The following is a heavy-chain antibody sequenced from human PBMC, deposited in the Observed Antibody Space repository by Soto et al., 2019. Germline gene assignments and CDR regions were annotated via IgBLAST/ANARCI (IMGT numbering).Heavy chain of an antibody. J-gene: IGHJ5*02. Sequence: GGSLRLSCAASGFTFSTFGIHWVRQAPGKGLEWVARVSYDGRFKEYRDSVQGRFTISRDDSKNTAYLQMNSLRAEDTAVYYCAIVKERDYYANICPPWGQGTLVTVLL. CDR1: GFTFSTFG. D-gene: IGHD3-16*01. CDR3: AIVKERDYYANICPP. CDR2: VSYDGRFK. V-gene: IGHV3-30*03.